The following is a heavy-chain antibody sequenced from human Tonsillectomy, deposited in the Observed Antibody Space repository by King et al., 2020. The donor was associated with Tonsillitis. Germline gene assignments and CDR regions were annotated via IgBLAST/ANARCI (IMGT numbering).Heavy chain of an antibody. V-gene: IGHV4-34*01. CDR2: INHSGST. D-gene: IGHD2-15*01. CDR3: ARRDCRGGSCYSQRYYYYYGMDV. Sequence: VQLQQWGAGLLKPPETLSLTCAVYGGSFSGYYWSWIRQPPGKGLEWIGEINHSGSTNYNPSLKSRVTVSVDTSKNQFSLKLSSVTAADTAVYYCARRDCRGGSCYSQRYYYYYGMDVWGQGTTVTVSS. CDR1: GGSFSGYY. J-gene: IGHJ6*02.